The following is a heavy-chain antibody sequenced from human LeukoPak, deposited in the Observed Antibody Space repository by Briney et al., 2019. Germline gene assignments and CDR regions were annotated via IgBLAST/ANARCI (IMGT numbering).Heavy chain of an antibody. V-gene: IGHV4-59*11. CDR2: ISYSGST. Sequence: SETLSLTCTVSGGSISNHYWTWIRQPPGKGLEWIGYISYSGSTNYNPSLRSRVTISIDTSNNQVSLRLSPVTAADTAVYYCARDPTTVTKGFDIWGLGTMVTVSP. CDR1: GGSISNHY. CDR3: ARDPTTVTKGFDI. J-gene: IGHJ3*02. D-gene: IGHD4-17*01.